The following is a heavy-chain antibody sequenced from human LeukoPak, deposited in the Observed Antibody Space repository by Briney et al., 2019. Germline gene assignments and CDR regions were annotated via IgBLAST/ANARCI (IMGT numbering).Heavy chain of an antibody. CDR2: INAGNGNT. CDR3: ARGPYYYGSGSYYFGWFDP. J-gene: IGHJ5*02. D-gene: IGHD3-10*01. CDR1: GYTFTSYA. V-gene: IGHV1-3*01. Sequence: GASVKVSCKASGYTFTSYAMHWVRQAPGQWLEWMGWINAGNGNTKYSQKFQGRVTITRDTSASTAYMELSSLRSEDTAVYYCARGPYYYGSGSYYFGWFDPWGQGTLVTVSS.